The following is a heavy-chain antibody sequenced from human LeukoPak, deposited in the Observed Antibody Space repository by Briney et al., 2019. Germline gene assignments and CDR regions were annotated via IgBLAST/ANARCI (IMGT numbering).Heavy chain of an antibody. J-gene: IGHJ4*02. V-gene: IGHV3-48*04. CDR3: ARAVGATFDY. D-gene: IGHD1-26*01. Sequence: GGSLRLSCAASGFTFSSYRMNWVRQAPGKGLEWISYISSSGSTIYYADSVKGRFTISRDNAKNSLYLQMNSLRAEDTAVYYCARAVGATFDYWGQGTLVTVSS. CDR2: ISSSGSTI. CDR1: GFTFSSYR.